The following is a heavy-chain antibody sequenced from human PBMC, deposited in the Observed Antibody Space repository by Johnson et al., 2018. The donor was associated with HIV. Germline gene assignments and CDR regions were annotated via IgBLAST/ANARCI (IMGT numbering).Heavy chain of an antibody. Sequence: QVQLVESGGGVVQPGRSLRLSCAASGFTFSSYAMHWVRQAPGKGLEWVAVISYDGSNKYYADSVKGRFTISRDNSKNTPYLQMNSLRAEDTAVYYCARSMTTVTVAFDIWGQGTMVTVSS. V-gene: IGHV3-30-3*01. D-gene: IGHD4-17*01. J-gene: IGHJ3*02. CDR3: ARSMTTVTVAFDI. CDR1: GFTFSSYA. CDR2: ISYDGSNK.